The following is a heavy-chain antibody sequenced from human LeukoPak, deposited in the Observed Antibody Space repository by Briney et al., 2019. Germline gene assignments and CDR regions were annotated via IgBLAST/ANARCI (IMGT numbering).Heavy chain of an antibody. CDR2: IWYDGSNK. CDR1: GFTFSSYG. D-gene: IGHD6-13*01. V-gene: IGHV3-33*01. CDR3: ARDLVAAGYDY. J-gene: IGHJ4*02. Sequence: PGGSLRLSCAASGFTFSSYGMHWVRQAPGKGLEWVAVIWYDGSNKYYADSVKGRFTISRDNSKNTLYQQMNSLRAEDTAVYYCARDLVAAGYDYWGQGTLVTVSS.